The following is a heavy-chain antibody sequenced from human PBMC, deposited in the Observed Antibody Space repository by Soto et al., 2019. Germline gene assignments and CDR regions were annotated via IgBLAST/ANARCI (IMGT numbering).Heavy chain of an antibody. CDR3: ARLDYGNGMDV. Sequence: PSETLSLTCTVSGGSISSSSYYWGWIRQPPGKGLEWIGNIYYTGTTHYNPSLKSRVTISVDTSKNEFSLKLSSVTAADTAVYYCARLDYGNGMDVWGQGTTVTVSS. V-gene: IGHV4-39*01. CDR1: GGSISSSSYY. J-gene: IGHJ6*02. D-gene: IGHD3-10*01. CDR2: IYYTGTT.